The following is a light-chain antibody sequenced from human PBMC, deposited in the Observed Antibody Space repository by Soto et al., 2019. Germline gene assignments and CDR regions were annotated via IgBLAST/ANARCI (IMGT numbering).Light chain of an antibody. J-gene: IGKJ2*01. Sequence: DIQMTQSPSSLSASIGDRVTITCRASQNIISHLNWYQQKPGKAPKVLIYAASRLQSGVPFRFSGSGSATEFTLTISSLEPEDFATYYCQQSHITTLFTFGKGTKLEIK. CDR2: AAS. CDR1: QNIISH. CDR3: QQSHITTLFT. V-gene: IGKV1-39*01.